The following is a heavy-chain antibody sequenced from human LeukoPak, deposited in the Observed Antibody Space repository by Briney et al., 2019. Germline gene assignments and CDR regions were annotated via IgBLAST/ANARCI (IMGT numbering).Heavy chain of an antibody. CDR1: GFTFSSYW. D-gene: IGHD6-19*01. CDR2: IKQDGSEK. V-gene: IGHV3-7*01. CDR3: ARDGGPGSGWSDFDY. J-gene: IGHJ4*02. Sequence: GGSLRLSCAASGFTFSSYWMSWVRQAPGKGLEWVANIKQDGSEKYYVDSVKGRFSISRDNARNSLYLQMNSLRAEDTSVYYCARDGGPGSGWSDFDYWGQGTLVTVSS.